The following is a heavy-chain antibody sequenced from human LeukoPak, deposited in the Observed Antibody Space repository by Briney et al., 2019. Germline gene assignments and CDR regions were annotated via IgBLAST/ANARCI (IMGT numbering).Heavy chain of an antibody. CDR2: ISSSSSYI. J-gene: IGHJ4*02. Sequence: GGSLRLSCAASGFTFSSYSMNWVRQAPGKGLEWVSSISSSSSYIYFADSVKGRFTISRDNAKNTLYLQMNSLRAEDTAVYYCARGIRFLEWLLSHFDYWGQGTLVTVSS. CDR3: ARGIRFLEWLLSHFDY. V-gene: IGHV3-21*01. CDR1: GFTFSSYS. D-gene: IGHD3-3*01.